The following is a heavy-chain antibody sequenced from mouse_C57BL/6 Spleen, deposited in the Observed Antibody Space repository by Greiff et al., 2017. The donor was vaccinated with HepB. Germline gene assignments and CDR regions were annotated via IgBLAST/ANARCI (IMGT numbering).Heavy chain of an antibody. V-gene: IGHV7-1*01. CDR3: AKDENYGSSTWCTY. D-gene: IGHD1-1*01. CDR2: SRNKANDYTT. CDR1: GFTFSDFY. Sequence: EVKLVESGGGLVQSGRSLRLSCATSGFTFSDFYMEWVRQAPGKGLEWIAASRNKANDYTTEYSASVKGRFIVSRDTSQSILSLRMNALRAEDTAIYNCAKDENYGSSTWCTYWGKETLVTVSA. J-gene: IGHJ3*01.